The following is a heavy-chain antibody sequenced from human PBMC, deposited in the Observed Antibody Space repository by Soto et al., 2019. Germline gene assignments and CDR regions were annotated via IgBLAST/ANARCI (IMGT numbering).Heavy chain of an antibody. Sequence: GGSLRLSCAASGFTFSSYGMHWVRQAPGKGLEWVSVICSSGSNKYYADSVKGRFTISRDNSKNSLYLQMNSLRDEDTAVYYCARDRWIAAAGPLDYWGQGTLVTVSS. CDR3: ARDRWIAAAGPLDY. V-gene: IGHV3-33*01. CDR2: ICSSGSNK. CDR1: GFTFSSYG. D-gene: IGHD6-13*01. J-gene: IGHJ4*02.